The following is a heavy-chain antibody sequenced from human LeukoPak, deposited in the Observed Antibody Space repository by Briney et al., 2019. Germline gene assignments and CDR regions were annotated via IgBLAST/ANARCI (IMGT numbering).Heavy chain of an antibody. Sequence: PSETLSLTCTVSGYSISSGYYWGWIRQPPGKGLEWIGSIYHSGSTYYDPSLKSRVSISVDTSKNQFSLKLRSVTAADTAVYYCARSLYYYGSDSFDIWGQGTMVTVSS. CDR1: GYSISSGYY. D-gene: IGHD3-10*01. V-gene: IGHV4-38-2*02. CDR3: ARSLYYYGSDSFDI. CDR2: IYHSGST. J-gene: IGHJ3*02.